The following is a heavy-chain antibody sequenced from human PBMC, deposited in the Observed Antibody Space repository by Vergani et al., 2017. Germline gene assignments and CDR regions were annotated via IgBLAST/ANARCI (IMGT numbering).Heavy chain of an antibody. J-gene: IGHJ4*02. Sequence: QVQLQQWGAGLLKPSETLSLTCAVYGGSFSGYYWSWIRQPPGKGLEWIGEINHSGSTNYNPSLKSRVTISVDTSTNQFSLKLGSVTAADTAVYYCARDGRGFFYFDYWGQGTLVTVSS. CDR3: ARDGRGFFYFDY. D-gene: IGHD3-10*01. CDR2: INHSGST. V-gene: IGHV4-34*01. CDR1: GGSFSGYY.